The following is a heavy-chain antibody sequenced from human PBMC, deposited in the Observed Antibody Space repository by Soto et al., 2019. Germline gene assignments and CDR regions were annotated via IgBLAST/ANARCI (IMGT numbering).Heavy chain of an antibody. J-gene: IGHJ4*02. CDR1: GFTFSSSA. D-gene: IGHD5-18*01. CDR3: ASPDTAMGSNPTLFWH. Sequence: ASLKVSCKTSGFTFSSSAVHWVRQARGHRLQGIGWIDVGSANANYAQMLQERVTISRDMSTSTAYMELSSLRAEDTAVYYCASPDTAMGSNPTLFWHWGQGTLVTVSS. V-gene: IGHV1-58*01. CDR2: IDVGSANA.